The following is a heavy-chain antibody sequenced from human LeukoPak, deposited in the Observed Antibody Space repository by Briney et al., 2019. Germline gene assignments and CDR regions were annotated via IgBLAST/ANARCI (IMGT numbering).Heavy chain of an antibody. CDR3: ARDGYSSMVRGASPYYFGY. D-gene: IGHD3-10*01. CDR2: IYYSGST. CDR1: GGSISSYY. V-gene: IGHV4-59*01. J-gene: IGHJ4*02. Sequence: PSETLSLTCTVSGGSISSYYWSWIRQPPGKGLEWIGYIYYSGSTNYNPSLKSRVTISVDTSKNQFSLKLSSVTAADTAVYYCARDGYSSMVRGASPYYFGYWGQGTLVTVSS.